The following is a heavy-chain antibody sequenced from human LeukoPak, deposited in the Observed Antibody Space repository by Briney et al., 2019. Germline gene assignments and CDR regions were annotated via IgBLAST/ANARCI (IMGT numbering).Heavy chain of an antibody. V-gene: IGHV4-34*01. Sequence: SETLSLTRAVYGGSFSGYYWSWIRKPPGKGLEWIGEINHSGSTNYNPSLKSRVTISVDTSKNQFSLKLSSVTAADTAVYYCAPPQVIVVVPAAYPNWFDPWGQGTLVTVSS. J-gene: IGHJ5*02. D-gene: IGHD2-2*01. CDR2: INHSGST. CDR1: GGSFSGYY. CDR3: APPQVIVVVPAAYPNWFDP.